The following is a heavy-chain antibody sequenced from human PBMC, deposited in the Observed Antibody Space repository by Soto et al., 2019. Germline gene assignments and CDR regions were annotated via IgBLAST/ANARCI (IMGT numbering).Heavy chain of an antibody. CDR2: IYHSGST. J-gene: IGHJ2*01. D-gene: IGHD1-26*01. Sequence: QLQLQESGSGLVKPSQTLSLTCAVSGGSISSGGYSWSWIRQPPGKGLEWIGYIYHSGSTYYNPFRKRRVSISVDRSKNQFHLKLSSVTAADTAVYYCARGVVGATNYWYFDLWGRGTLVTVSS. CDR1: GGSISSGGYS. CDR3: ARGVVGATNYWYFDL. V-gene: IGHV4-30-2*01.